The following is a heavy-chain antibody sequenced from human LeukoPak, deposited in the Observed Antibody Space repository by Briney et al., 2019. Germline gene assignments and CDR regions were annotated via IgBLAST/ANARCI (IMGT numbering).Heavy chain of an antibody. CDR3: ARAVSGAFDY. D-gene: IGHD1-14*01. CDR1: GRSISNYY. V-gene: IGHV4-59*01. Sequence: SETLSLTCTVSGRSISNYYWSWIRQPPGKGLEWIGYIYYSGSTNYNPSLKSRVTISIDTSKNQFSLKLSSVTAADTAVYYCARAVSGAFDYWGQGTLVTVSS. CDR2: IYYSGST. J-gene: IGHJ4*02.